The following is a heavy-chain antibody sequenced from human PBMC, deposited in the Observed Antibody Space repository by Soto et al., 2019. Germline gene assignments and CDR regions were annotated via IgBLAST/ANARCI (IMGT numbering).Heavy chain of an antibody. V-gene: IGHV3-66*01. J-gene: IGHJ4*02. CDR1: GFTVSSNY. CDR2: IYSGGST. Sequence: SLRLSCAASGFTVSSNYMSWVRQAPGKGLEWVSVIYSGGSTYYADSVKGRFTISRDNSKNTLYLQMNSLRAEDTAVYYCARDRSDYDYGDYFDYWGQGTLVTVSS. D-gene: IGHD4-17*01. CDR3: ARDRSDYDYGDYFDY.